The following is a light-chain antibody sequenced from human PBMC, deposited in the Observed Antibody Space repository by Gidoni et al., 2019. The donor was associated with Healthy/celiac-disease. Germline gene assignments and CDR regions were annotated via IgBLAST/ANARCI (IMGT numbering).Light chain of an antibody. J-gene: IGKJ5*01. CDR3: QQYNNWPRIT. CDR2: GAS. CDR1: QSDSSN. V-gene: IGKV3-15*01. Sequence: IVMTQPPATLSVSPGERATLSCRASQSDSSNLVWYQQKPGQAPRLLIYGASTRATGIPARFSGSGSGTEFTLTISSLQSEDFAVYYCQQYNNWPRITFGQGTRLEIK.